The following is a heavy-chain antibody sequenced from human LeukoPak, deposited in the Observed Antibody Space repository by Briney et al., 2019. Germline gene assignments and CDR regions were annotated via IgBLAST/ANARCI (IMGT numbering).Heavy chain of an antibody. V-gene: IGHV3-48*03. D-gene: IGHD4-17*01. Sequence: GGSLRLSCAASGFTFSSYEMNWVRQAPGKGLEWVSYISSSGSTIYYADSVKGRFTISRDNAKNSLYLQMNSLRAEDTAVYYCARSRVTTRAHDYWGQGTLVTVSS. CDR1: GFTFSSYE. J-gene: IGHJ4*02. CDR2: ISSSGSTI. CDR3: ARSRVTTRAHDY.